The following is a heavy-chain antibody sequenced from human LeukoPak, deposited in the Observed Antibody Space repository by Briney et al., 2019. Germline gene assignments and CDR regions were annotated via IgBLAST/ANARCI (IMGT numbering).Heavy chain of an antibody. Sequence: GASVKVSCKASGGTFSSYAISWVRQAPGQGLEWMGGIIPIFGRANYAQKFQGRVTITADESTSTAYMELSSLRSEDTAVYYCARLRYSSGWPHPTSNWFDPWGQGTLVTVSS. D-gene: IGHD6-19*01. V-gene: IGHV1-69*13. CDR3: ARLRYSSGWPHPTSNWFDP. CDR2: IIPIFGRA. J-gene: IGHJ5*02. CDR1: GGTFSSYA.